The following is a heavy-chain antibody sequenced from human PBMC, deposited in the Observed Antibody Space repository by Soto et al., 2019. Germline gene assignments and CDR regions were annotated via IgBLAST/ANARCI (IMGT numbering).Heavy chain of an antibody. J-gene: IGHJ4*02. CDR1: GGSFSGYY. CDR2: INHSGST. D-gene: IGHD3-9*01. CDR3: ARGGDILTGYYGAYYFDY. Sequence: QVQLQQWGAGLLKPSETLSLTCAVYGGSFSGYYWSWIRQPPGKGLEWIGEINHSGSTNYNPSLKSRVTISVDTSKNQFSLKLSSVTAADTAVYYCARGGDILTGYYGAYYFDYWGQGTLVTVSS. V-gene: IGHV4-34*01.